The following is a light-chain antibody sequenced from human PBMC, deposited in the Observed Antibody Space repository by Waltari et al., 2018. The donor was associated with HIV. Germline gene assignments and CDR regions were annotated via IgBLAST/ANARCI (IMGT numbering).Light chain of an antibody. J-gene: IGLJ3*02. CDR3: QSVDSSATYGV. CDR2: KDS. Sequence: SYELRQPPPVSVYPGPTARNTCPGDALPDQSVYWYQQKPGQAPLLVNVKDSERPSGIPERFSGSSSGTTVTLTVTGVQAEDEADYYCQSVDSSATYGVFGGGTKLTVL. V-gene: IGLV3-25*03. CDR1: ALPDQS.